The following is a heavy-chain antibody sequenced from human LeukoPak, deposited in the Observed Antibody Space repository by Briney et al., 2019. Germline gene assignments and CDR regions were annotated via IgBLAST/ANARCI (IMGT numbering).Heavy chain of an antibody. Sequence: GGSLRLSCAASGFTVSSSYMNWVRQAPGKGLEWVSLIFSGGGTYYADSVKGRFTISRDNSKNTLFLQMNSLRAEDTAVYYCARGGVAYPDSFDIWGRGTMVTVSS. V-gene: IGHV3-66*01. J-gene: IGHJ3*02. CDR2: IFSGGGT. CDR3: ARGGVAYPDSFDI. CDR1: GFTVSSSY. D-gene: IGHD3-16*01.